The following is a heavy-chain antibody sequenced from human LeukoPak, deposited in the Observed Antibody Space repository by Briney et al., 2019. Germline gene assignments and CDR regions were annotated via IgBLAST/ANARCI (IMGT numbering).Heavy chain of an antibody. J-gene: IGHJ4*02. CDR1: GFTFSNTW. Sequence: GGSLRLSCAASGFTFSNTWMNWVRQAPGKGLEWVGRIKREIDGGTTDYAAPVKGRFTISRDDSKNMLSLQMNSLKTEDTAVYYCTAQGSYGDIFYWGQGTLVTVSA. CDR2: IKREIDGGTT. D-gene: IGHD4-17*01. CDR3: TAQGSYGDIFY. V-gene: IGHV3-15*01.